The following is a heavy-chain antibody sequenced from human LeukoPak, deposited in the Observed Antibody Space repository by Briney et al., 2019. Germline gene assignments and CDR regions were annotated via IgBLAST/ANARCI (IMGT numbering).Heavy chain of an antibody. CDR1: GGSISSYY. Sequence: SETLSLTRTVSGGSISSYYWSWIRQPPGKGLEWIGYIYYSGSTNYNPSLKSRVTISVDTSKNQFSLKLSSVTAADTAVYYCARDRYWFDPWGQGTLVTVSS. V-gene: IGHV4-59*01. CDR3: ARDRYWFDP. CDR2: IYYSGST. J-gene: IGHJ5*02.